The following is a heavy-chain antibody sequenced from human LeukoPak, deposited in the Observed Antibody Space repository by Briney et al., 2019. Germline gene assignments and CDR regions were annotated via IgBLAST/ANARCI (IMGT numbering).Heavy chain of an antibody. J-gene: IGHJ4*02. CDR2: IYYSGST. CDR3: AGAGSGYFDY. D-gene: IGHD3-10*01. CDR1: GGSISSGGYY. V-gene: IGHV4-31*03. Sequence: SETLSLTCTVSGGSISSGGYYWSWIRQHSGKGLEWIGYIYYSGSTYYNPSLKSRVTISVDTSKNQFSLKLSSVTAADTAVYYCAGAGSGYFDYWGQGTLVTVSS.